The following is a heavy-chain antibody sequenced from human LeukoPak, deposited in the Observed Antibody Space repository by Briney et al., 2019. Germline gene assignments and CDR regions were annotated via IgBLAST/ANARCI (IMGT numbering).Heavy chain of an antibody. CDR3: ARDRDTAMVYYYYGMDV. V-gene: IGHV1-46*01. CDR2: INPSGGST. D-gene: IGHD5-18*01. Sequence: ASVKVSYKASGYTFTSYYMHWVRQAPGQGLEWMGIINPSGGSTSYAQKFQGRVTMTRDTSTSTVYMELSSLRSEDTAVYYCARDRDTAMVYYYYGMDVWGQGTTVTVSS. J-gene: IGHJ6*02. CDR1: GYTFTSYY.